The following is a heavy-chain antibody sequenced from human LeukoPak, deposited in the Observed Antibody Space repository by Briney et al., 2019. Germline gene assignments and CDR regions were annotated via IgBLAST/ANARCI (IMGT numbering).Heavy chain of an antibody. Sequence: PSETLSLTCTVSGYSISSGYYWGWIRQPPGKGLEWIGSIYHSGSTYYNPSLKSRVTISVDTSKNQFSLKLSSVTAADTAVYYCARVFQGVVTTFPSFPVFDPWGQGTLVTVSS. D-gene: IGHD2-21*02. CDR3: ARVFQGVVTTFPSFPVFDP. J-gene: IGHJ5*02. CDR1: GYSISSGYY. CDR2: IYHSGST. V-gene: IGHV4-38-2*02.